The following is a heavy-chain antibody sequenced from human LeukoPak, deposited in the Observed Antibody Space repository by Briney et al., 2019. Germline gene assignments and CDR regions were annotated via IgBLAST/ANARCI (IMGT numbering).Heavy chain of an antibody. CDR3: ARPSIAAAGHDAFDI. Sequence: SETLSLTCTVSGGSISSSSYYWGWIRQPPGKGLEWIGSIYYSGSTYYNPSLKSRVTISVDTSKNQFSLKLSSVTAADTAVYYCARPSIAAAGHDAFDIWGQGTLVTVS. CDR2: IYYSGST. D-gene: IGHD6-13*01. J-gene: IGHJ3*02. V-gene: IGHV4-39*01. CDR1: GGSISSSSYY.